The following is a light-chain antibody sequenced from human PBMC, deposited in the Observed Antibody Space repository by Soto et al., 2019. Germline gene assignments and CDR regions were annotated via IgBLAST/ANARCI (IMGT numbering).Light chain of an antibody. V-gene: IGKV3-20*01. Sequence: EIVLAQSPCILSLSPWERSSLSVGASQSISSSFLAWYQQKPGQAPRLLIYGASSRATGIPDRFSGTGSETDFTLTISRLEPEDFAVYYCQQYDNSPITFGQGTRLEIK. CDR2: GAS. J-gene: IGKJ5*01. CDR3: QQYDNSPIT. CDR1: QSISSSF.